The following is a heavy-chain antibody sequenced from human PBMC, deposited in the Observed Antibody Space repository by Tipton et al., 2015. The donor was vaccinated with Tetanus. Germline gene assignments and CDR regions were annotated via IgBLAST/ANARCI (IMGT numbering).Heavy chain of an antibody. D-gene: IGHD2-8*01. CDR3: ARADCTDGVCNFDF. V-gene: IGHV5-51*01. CDR1: GYIFNNYW. J-gene: IGHJ4*02. CDR2: IYPGDSDT. Sequence: QLVQSGGEVKKPGESLKISCKGSGYIFNNYWIGWVRQKPGKGLEWMGIIYPGDSDTRYSPSFQGQVTISVDKSINTAYLQWSSLKASGTSMFYCARADCTDGVCNFDFWGQGALVTVAS.